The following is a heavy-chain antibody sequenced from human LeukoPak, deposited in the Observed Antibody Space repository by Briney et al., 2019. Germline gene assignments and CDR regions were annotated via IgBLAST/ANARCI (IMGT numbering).Heavy chain of an antibody. CDR2: ISSSSSYI. Sequence: GGSLRLSCAASGFTFSSYSMNWVREAPGKGLEWVSSISSSSSYIYYADSVKGRFTISSDNAKNSLYLQMNSLRAEDTAVYYCARDDGSMWYSGSYYDYWGQGTLVTVSS. D-gene: IGHD1-26*01. J-gene: IGHJ4*02. V-gene: IGHV3-21*01. CDR3: ARDDGSMWYSGSYYDY. CDR1: GFTFSSYS.